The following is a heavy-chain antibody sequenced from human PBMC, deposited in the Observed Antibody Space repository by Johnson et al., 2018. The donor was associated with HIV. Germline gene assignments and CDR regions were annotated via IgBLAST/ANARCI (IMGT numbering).Heavy chain of an antibody. CDR2: IWYDGNNK. CDR3: AREGVVATITDAFDI. J-gene: IGHJ3*02. Sequence: GLEWVAVIWYDGNNKYYVDSVKGRFTISRDNAKNSLYLQMNSLRAEDTAVYYCAREGVVATITDAFDIWGQGTRVTVSS. D-gene: IGHD5-12*01. V-gene: IGHV3-33*01.